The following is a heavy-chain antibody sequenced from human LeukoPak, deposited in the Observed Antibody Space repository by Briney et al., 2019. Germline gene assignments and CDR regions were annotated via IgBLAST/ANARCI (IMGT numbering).Heavy chain of an antibody. Sequence: GGSLRLSCAASGFTFSSYDMHCVRQAPGKGLEWVALISYDGSIRYYADSVKGRFTISRDNSRNTLYMQMNSLRDEDTAVYYCAIMHGYYDGSGYWVQWGQGTLVTVSS. J-gene: IGHJ1*01. CDR2: ISYDGSIR. D-gene: IGHD3-22*01. CDR3: AIMHGYYDGSGYWVQ. V-gene: IGHV3-30*04. CDR1: GFTFSSYD.